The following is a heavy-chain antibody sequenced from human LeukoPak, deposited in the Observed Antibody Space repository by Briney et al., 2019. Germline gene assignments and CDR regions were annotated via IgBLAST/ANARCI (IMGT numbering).Heavy chain of an antibody. V-gene: IGHV3-30*18. CDR3: AKDAPYYGSGSPSKLDY. CDR1: GFTFSSYG. J-gene: IGHJ4*02. Sequence: RGSLRLSCAASGFTFSSYGMHWVRQAPGKGLEWVAVISYDGSNKYYADSVKGRFTISRDNSKNTLYLQMNSLRAEDTAVYYCAKDAPYYGSGSPSKLDYWGQGTLVTVSS. CDR2: ISYDGSNK. D-gene: IGHD3-10*01.